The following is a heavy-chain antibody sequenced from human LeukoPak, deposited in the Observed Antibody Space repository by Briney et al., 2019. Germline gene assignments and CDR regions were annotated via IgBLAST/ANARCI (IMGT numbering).Heavy chain of an antibody. D-gene: IGHD6-19*01. J-gene: IGHJ4*02. Sequence: SETLSLTCTVSGGSISSYYWSWIRQPPGKGLEWIGYIYYSGSTNYNPSLKSRVTISVDTSKNQFSLKLSSVTAADTAVYYCARVPGWLVGYYFDYWGQGTLVTVSS. V-gene: IGHV4-59*12. CDR1: GGSISSYY. CDR2: IYYSGST. CDR3: ARVPGWLVGYYFDY.